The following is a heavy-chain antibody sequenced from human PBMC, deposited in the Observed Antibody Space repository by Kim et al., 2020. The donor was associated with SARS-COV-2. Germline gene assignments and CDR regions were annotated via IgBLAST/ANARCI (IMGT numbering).Heavy chain of an antibody. J-gene: IGHJ1*01. CDR1: GGSFSGYY. V-gene: IGHV4-34*01. Sequence: SETLSLTCAVYGGSFSGYYWRWIRQPPGKGLEWIGEINHSGRTNYHPSLKSRVTISVDTSKNQFSLKLTSVTAADAALYVCARRLSNTSGWGSHYCDLWGQGILVTVSS. CDR2: INHSGRT. CDR3: ARRLSNTSGWGSHYCDL. D-gene: IGHD3-10*01.